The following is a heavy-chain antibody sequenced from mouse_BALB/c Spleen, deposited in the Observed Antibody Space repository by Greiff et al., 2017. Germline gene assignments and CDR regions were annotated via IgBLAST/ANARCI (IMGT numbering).Heavy chain of an antibody. J-gene: IGHJ3*01. CDR2: ISNLAYSI. CDR3: ASDGNYGRAWFAY. V-gene: IGHV5-15*02. D-gene: IGHD2-1*01. CDR1: GFTFSDYG. Sequence: EVQLVESGGGLVQPGGSRKLSCAASGFTFSDYGMAWVRQAPGKGPEWVAFISNLAYSIYYADTVTGRFTISRENAKNTLYLEMSSLRSEDTAMYYCASDGNYGRAWFAYWGQGTLVTVSA.